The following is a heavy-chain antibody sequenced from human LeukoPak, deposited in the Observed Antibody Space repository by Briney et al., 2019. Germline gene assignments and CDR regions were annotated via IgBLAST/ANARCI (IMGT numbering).Heavy chain of an antibody. J-gene: IGHJ2*01. CDR1: GFTFSSYG. Sequence: GGSLRLSCAASGFTFSSYGMHWVRQAPGKGLEWVAVISYDGRNKYYTDSLKGRFTISRDNTKNTLYLQMNSLRAEDTAVYYCARDEGYSYGTYWYFDLWGRGTLVTVSS. CDR2: ISYDGRNK. CDR3: ARDEGYSYGTYWYFDL. V-gene: IGHV3-30*03. D-gene: IGHD5-18*01.